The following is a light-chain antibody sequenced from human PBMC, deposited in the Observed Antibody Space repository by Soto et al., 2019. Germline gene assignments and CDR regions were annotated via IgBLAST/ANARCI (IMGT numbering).Light chain of an antibody. CDR3: QQRSNWRIT. J-gene: IGKJ5*01. CDR1: QSVSSS. CDR2: DTS. Sequence: EIVLTQSPATLSLSPGERATLSFRASQSVSSSLAWYQQKPGQAPRLLISDTSNRATGIPARFSVSGSGTDFTLTISSLEPEDFAVYYCQQRSNWRITFGQGTRLEIK. V-gene: IGKV3-11*01.